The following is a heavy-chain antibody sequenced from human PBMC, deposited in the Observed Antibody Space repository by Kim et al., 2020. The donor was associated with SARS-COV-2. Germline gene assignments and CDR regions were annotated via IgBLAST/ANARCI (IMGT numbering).Heavy chain of an antibody. D-gene: IGHD5-12*01. CDR2: IYYSGST. CDR3: ARGLAGGGYDPMFDY. Sequence: SETLSLTCTVSGGSISSYYWSWIRQPPGKGLEWIGYIYYSGSTNYNPSLKSRVTISVDTSKNQFSLKLSSVTAADTAVYYCARGLAGGGYDPMFDYWGQGTLVTVSS. CDR1: GGSISSYY. V-gene: IGHV4-59*13. J-gene: IGHJ4*02.